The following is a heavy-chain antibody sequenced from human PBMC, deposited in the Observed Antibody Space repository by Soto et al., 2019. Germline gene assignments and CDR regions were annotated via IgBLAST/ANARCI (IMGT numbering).Heavy chain of an antibody. Sequence: EVQLVESGGGLVQPGGSLRLSCAASGFTFTTYSMNWVRQAPGKGLEWVSYISSSSSTTYYADSVKGRFTISRDNAKNSHYLQMNSLRDEDTAVYYCARDAGAWGYWGQGTLVTVSS. CDR3: ARDAGAWGY. CDR2: ISSSSSTT. D-gene: IGHD3-16*01. J-gene: IGHJ4*02. CDR1: GFTFTTYS. V-gene: IGHV3-48*02.